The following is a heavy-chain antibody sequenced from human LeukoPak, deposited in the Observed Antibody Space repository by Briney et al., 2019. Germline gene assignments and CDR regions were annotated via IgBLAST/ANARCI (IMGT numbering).Heavy chain of an antibody. D-gene: IGHD2-15*01. CDR1: GYSSTSYC. CDR3: ARLAVGYCSGGSCYYFDY. V-gene: IGHV5-51*01. J-gene: IGHJ4*02. CDR2: IFPGDSDT. Sequence: RRGESRKISCKGSGYSSTSYCIGWLGQMPGKGLEWMGIIFPGDSDTRYSPSFQGQITISTDKSISTSYLQWSSLKASDTAMYYCARLAVGYCSGGSCYYFDYWGQGTLVTVSS.